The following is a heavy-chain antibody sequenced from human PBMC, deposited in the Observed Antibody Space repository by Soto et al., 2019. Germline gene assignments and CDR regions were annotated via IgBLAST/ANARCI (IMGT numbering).Heavy chain of an antibody. CDR2: ITSGGTT. Sequence: GSLRLSCTASGFTFSSYEMTWVRQAPGKGLEWISYITSGGTTYYADSAKGQFTISRDNAKNSLYLHLNSLTAEDTAIYYCARVLYATWSSFDYWGQGTLVTVSS. J-gene: IGHJ4*02. CDR3: ARVLYATWSSFDY. D-gene: IGHD1-26*01. CDR1: GFTFSSYE. V-gene: IGHV3-48*03.